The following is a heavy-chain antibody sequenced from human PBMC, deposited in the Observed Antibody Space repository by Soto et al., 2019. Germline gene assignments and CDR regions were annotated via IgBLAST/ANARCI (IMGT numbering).Heavy chain of an antibody. D-gene: IGHD6-13*01. CDR1: GGTFSSYS. J-gene: IGHJ4*02. Sequence: SVKVSCKASGGTFSSYSISWVRQAPGQGLEWVGGIIPIFGTANYAQKFQGRVTITADKSTSTAYMELSSLRSEDTAVYYCARGSRGSSWYLFYFDYWGQGTLVTVSS. CDR3: ARGSRGSSWYLFYFDY. CDR2: IIPIFGTA. V-gene: IGHV1-69*06.